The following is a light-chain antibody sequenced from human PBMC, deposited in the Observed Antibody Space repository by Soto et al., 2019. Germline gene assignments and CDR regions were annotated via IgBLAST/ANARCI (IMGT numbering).Light chain of an antibody. CDR3: QQASSFPLT. V-gene: IGKV1-12*01. J-gene: IGKJ4*01. Sequence: IPMTQSPSSVSASVGDSVTITCRASQLISSWLAWYQVKPGEAPKLLIYGASNRESGVPSRFSGSDSGTFFTLTINSLRPEDFATYYCQQASSFPLTFGGGTKVEI. CDR1: QLISSW. CDR2: GAS.